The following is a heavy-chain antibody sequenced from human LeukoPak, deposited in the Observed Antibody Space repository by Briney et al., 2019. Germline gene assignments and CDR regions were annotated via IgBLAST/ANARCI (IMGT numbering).Heavy chain of an antibody. CDR3: AKDFRPFYGDYTPPHP. J-gene: IGHJ5*02. CDR2: IRYDGSNK. V-gene: IGHV3-30*02. CDR1: GFTFSSYG. D-gene: IGHD4-17*01. Sequence: PGGSLRLSCAASGFTFSSYGMHWVRQAPGKGLEGVAFIRYDGSNKYYADSVKGRFTISRDNSKNTLYLQMNSLRAEDTAVYYCAKDFRPFYGDYTPPHPWGQGTLVTVSS.